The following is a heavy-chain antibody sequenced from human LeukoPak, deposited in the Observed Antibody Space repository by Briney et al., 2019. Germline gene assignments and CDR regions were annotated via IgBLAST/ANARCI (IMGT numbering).Heavy chain of an antibody. D-gene: IGHD3-3*01. V-gene: IGHV4-59*12. CDR2: IYHSGST. J-gene: IGHJ5*02. CDR3: ARVTGITIFGVDHTGFDP. Sequence: KPSETLSLTCTVSGGSISSYYWSWIRQPPGKGLEWIGYIYHSGSTYYNPSLKSRVTVSVDRSKNQFSLKLSSVTAADTAVYYCARVTGITIFGVDHTGFDPWGQGTLVTVSS. CDR1: GGSISSYY.